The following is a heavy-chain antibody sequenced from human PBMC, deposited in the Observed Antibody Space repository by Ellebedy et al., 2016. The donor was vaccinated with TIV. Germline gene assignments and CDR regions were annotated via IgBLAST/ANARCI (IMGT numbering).Heavy chain of an antibody. CDR1: GGSIGTIY. J-gene: IGHJ4*02. CDR3: ARGPGGTGDPPLDY. Sequence: SETLSLXCSVSGGSIGTIYWSWLRQPAGKGLEWIGRIFVSGTTDYNPSLKSRVTMSVDASKNQFSLKLTSVTAADTAVYYCARGPGGTGDPPLDYWGQGILVTVSS. D-gene: IGHD4-17*01. V-gene: IGHV4-4*07. CDR2: IFVSGTT.